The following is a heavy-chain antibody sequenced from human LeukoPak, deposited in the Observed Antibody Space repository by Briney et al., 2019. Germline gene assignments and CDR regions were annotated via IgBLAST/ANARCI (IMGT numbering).Heavy chain of an antibody. CDR1: GYTFTSYG. J-gene: IGHJ4*02. D-gene: IGHD3-10*01. V-gene: IGHV1-18*01. CDR3: ARGKFGELLLDY. Sequence: ASVTVSCKASGYTFTSYGISWVRQAPGHGLEWMGWISTYYGNTNYAQKLQGRVTITTDTSTSTAYMELRSLRSDDTAVYYCARGKFGELLLDYWGQGTLVTVSS. CDR2: ISTYYGNT.